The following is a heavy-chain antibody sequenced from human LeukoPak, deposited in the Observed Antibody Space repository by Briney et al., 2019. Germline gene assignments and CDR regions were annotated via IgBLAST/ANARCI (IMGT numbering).Heavy chain of an antibody. V-gene: IGHV3-74*01. Sequence: GGSLRLSSAASGFTFSSYWMHWVRQAPGKGLVWVSRINSDGSSTSYADSVKGRFTISRDNAKNTLYLQMNSLRAEDTAVYYCARDQILQNYYDSSGYAFDIWGQGTMVTVSS. CDR2: INSDGSST. J-gene: IGHJ3*02. D-gene: IGHD3-22*01. CDR3: ARDQILQNYYDSSGYAFDI. CDR1: GFTFSSYW.